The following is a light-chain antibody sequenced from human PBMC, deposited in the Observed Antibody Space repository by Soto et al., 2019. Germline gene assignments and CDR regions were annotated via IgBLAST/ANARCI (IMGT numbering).Light chain of an antibody. CDR3: QQYGNSPRT. Sequence: PGEGATLSCRAGQTISNNYLAWYQHKPGQAPRLLIYAASTRATGVPDRFSGSGSGADFTLTVNRLEPEDFAVYYCQQYGNSPRTFGQGTKVEI. J-gene: IGKJ1*01. CDR1: QTISNNY. CDR2: AAS. V-gene: IGKV3-20*01.